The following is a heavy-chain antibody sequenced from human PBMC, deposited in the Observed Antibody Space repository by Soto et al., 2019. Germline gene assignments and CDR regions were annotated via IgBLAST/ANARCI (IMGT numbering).Heavy chain of an antibody. CDR3: ATEKELDAFDI. Sequence: GGSLRLSCAASGFTFSSYWMHWVRQAPGKGLVWVSRINSDGSSTSYADSVKGRFTISRDNAKNTLYLQMNSLRAEDTAVYDCATEKELDAFDIWGQGTMVTVSS. CDR1: GFTFSSYW. J-gene: IGHJ3*02. V-gene: IGHV3-74*01. D-gene: IGHD1-7*01. CDR2: INSDGSST.